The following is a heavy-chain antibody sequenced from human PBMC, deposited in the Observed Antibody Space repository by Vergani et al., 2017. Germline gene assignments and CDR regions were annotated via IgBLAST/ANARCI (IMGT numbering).Heavy chain of an antibody. CDR2: ISSSSSYI. D-gene: IGHD2-15*01. J-gene: IGHJ4*02. CDR1: GFTFSSYS. V-gene: IGHV3-21*04. Sequence: EVQLVESGGGLVKPGGSLRLSCAASGFTFSSYSMNWVRQAPGKGLEWVSSISSSSSYIYYADSVKGRFTISRDNAKNTLYLQMNSLRAEDTAVYYCAKSHVPRVVVVAATSYWGQGTLVTVSS. CDR3: AKSHVPRVVVVAATSY.